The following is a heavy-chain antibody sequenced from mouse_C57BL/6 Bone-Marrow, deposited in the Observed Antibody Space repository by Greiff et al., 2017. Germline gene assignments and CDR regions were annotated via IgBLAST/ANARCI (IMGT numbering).Heavy chain of an antibody. CDR3: ARSREKRVYAMDY. V-gene: IGHV1-82*01. CDR1: GYAFSSSW. Sequence: QVQLQQSGPELVKPGASVKISCKASGYAFSSSWMNWVKQRPGKGLEWIGRIYPGDGDTNYNGKFKGKATLTADKSSSTAYMQLSSLASEDAAVYFCARSREKRVYAMDYWGQGTSVTVAA. CDR2: IYPGDGDT. J-gene: IGHJ4*01.